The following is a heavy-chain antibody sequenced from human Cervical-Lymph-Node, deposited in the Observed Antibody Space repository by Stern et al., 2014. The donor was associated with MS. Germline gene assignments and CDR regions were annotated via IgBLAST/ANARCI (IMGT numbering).Heavy chain of an antibody. V-gene: IGHV1-3*01. D-gene: IGHD2-15*01. CDR3: ARGGYCRGSSCYFSGMDV. CDR2: INAGNGNT. Sequence: QVQLMQSGAEVKKPGASVKVSCKASGYTFTSDVMHWVRQAPGQRLEWMGWINAGNGNTKYSEKFQGRVTITGDTSATTAHMELSSLRSEDTAVYYCARGGYCRGSSCYFSGMDVWGQGTTVTVSS. CDR1: GYTFTSDV. J-gene: IGHJ6*02.